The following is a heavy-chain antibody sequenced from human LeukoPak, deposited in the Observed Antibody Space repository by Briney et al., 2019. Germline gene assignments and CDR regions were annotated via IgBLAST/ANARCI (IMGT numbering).Heavy chain of an antibody. Sequence: PGGSLRLSCAASGFTFSSYAMHWVRQAPGKGLEWVAVISYDGSNKYYADSVKGRFTISRDNSKNTLYLQMNSLRAEDTAVYYCARTSGHFDIWGQGTMVTVSS. CDR1: GFTFSSYA. CDR3: ARTSGHFDI. CDR2: ISYDGSNK. D-gene: IGHD6-19*01. J-gene: IGHJ3*02. V-gene: IGHV3-30*04.